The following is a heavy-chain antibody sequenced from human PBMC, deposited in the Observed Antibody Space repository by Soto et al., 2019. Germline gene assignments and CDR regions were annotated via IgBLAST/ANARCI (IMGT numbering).Heavy chain of an antibody. Sequence: QVHLVQSGAEVKRAGASVTVSCKASGYTFSDYYIHWVRQAPGQGLQWMGCIKPKSGDRRYAQMFRGWVFMTRDTTNSTGYMAVSGLKSVDTAVYFCARGAEVGIELAAFDQWGQVTLVTVSA. J-gene: IGHJ4*02. CDR1: GYTFSDYY. CDR2: IKPKSGDR. V-gene: IGHV1-2*04. CDR3: ARGAEVGIELAAFDQ. D-gene: IGHD1-1*01.